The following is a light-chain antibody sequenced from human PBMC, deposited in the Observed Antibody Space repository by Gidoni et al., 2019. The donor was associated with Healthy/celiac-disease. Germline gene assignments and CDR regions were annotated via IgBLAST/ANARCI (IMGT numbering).Light chain of an antibody. CDR1: QSVSSSY. CDR2: GAS. J-gene: IGKJ1*01. CDR3: QQYGSSPRGT. V-gene: IGKV3-20*01. Sequence: EIVLTQSPGTLSLSPGARATLSCRASQSVSSSYLAWYQQKPGQAPRLLIYGASSRATGIPDRFSGSGSGTDFTLTISRLEPEDFAVYYCQQYGSSPRGTFXXXTKVEIK.